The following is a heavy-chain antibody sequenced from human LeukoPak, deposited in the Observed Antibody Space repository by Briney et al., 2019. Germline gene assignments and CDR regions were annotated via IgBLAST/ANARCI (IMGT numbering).Heavy chain of an antibody. CDR1: GGSISSGGYS. Sequence: RPSQTLSLTCAVSGGSISSGGYSWSWIRQPPGKGLEWIGYIYHNGNTYYSPSLNTQVTISVDRSKNQLSLKLSSVTAADTAMYYCASGGYSYGFDYWGREPWSPSPQ. D-gene: IGHD5-18*01. CDR2: IYHNGNT. CDR3: ASGGYSYGFDY. J-gene: IGHJ4*02. V-gene: IGHV4-30-2*01.